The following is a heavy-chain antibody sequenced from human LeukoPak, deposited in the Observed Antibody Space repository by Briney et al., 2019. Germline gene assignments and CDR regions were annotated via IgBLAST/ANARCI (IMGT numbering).Heavy chain of an antibody. CDR2: IYDGGFT. Sequence: GGSLRLSCAASGFSVSSNYMAWVRQAPGKGLEWVSVIYDGGFTDYTDSVKGRFTISRDNSKNTLYLQMSSLRVEDTAGYYCARGRGFRVWDPWDNWGQGTLITVSS. J-gene: IGHJ4*02. CDR3: ARGRGFRVWDPWDN. D-gene: IGHD3-16*01. CDR1: GFSVSSNY. V-gene: IGHV3-66*01.